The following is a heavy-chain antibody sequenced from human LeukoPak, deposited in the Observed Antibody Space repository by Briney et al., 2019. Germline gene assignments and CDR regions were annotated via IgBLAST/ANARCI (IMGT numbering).Heavy chain of an antibody. D-gene: IGHD2-2*01. CDR2: IIPILGIA. CDR1: GGTFSSYA. Sequence: WASVKVSCKASGGTFSSYAISWVRQAPGQGLEWMGRIIPILGIANYAQKFQGRVTITADKSTSTAYMELSSLRSKDTAVYYCARERSTYYFDYWGQGTLVTVSS. J-gene: IGHJ4*02. V-gene: IGHV1-69*04. CDR3: ARERSTYYFDY.